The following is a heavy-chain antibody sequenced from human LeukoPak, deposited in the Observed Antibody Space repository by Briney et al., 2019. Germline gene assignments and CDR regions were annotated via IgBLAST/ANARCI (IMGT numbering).Heavy chain of an antibody. CDR1: GFTFSSYW. CDR3: AREDTGYSYGYGPIDY. Sequence: GGSLRLSCAASGFTFSSYWMSWVRQAPGKGLEWVANIKQNGSEKYYVDSVKGRFTISRDNAKNSLYLQMNILRAEDTAVYYCAREDTGYSYGYGPIDYWGQGTLVTVSS. D-gene: IGHD5-18*01. CDR2: IKQNGSEK. J-gene: IGHJ4*02. V-gene: IGHV3-7*01.